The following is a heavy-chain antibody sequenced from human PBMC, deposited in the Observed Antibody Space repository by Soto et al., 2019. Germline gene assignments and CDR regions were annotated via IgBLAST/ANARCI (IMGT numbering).Heavy chain of an antibody. Sequence: QVQLVESGGGVVQPGRSLRLSCAASGFTFSNYGMHWVRQAPGKGLEWVALVWYDGSNTFYADSVKGRFTISRDNSKNTLYLQMITVRAEDTAVYYCARGDYMAVPTTEFFQHWGQGTLVTVSS. CDR1: GFTFSNYG. J-gene: IGHJ1*01. V-gene: IGHV3-33*01. CDR2: VWYDGSNT. CDR3: ARGDYMAVPTTEFFQH. D-gene: IGHD6-19*01.